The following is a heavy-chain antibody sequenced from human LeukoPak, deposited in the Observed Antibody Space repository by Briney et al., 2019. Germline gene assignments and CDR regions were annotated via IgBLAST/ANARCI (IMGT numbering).Heavy chain of an antibody. D-gene: IGHD2-21*01. V-gene: IGHV3-7*01. J-gene: IGHJ4*02. CDR3: ARLWPFDY. CDR2: IKQHGSEK. Sequence: SWVRQAPGKGLEWVANIKQHGSEKYYLDSVKGRFTVSRDDAKSSLYLQMNSLRAEDTAVYYCARLWPFDYWGQGTLVTVSS.